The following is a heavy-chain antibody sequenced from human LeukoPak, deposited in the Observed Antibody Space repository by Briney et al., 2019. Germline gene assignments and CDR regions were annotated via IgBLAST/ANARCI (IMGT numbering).Heavy chain of an antibody. CDR3: ASLGMSSSSSHDYCDMDV. V-gene: IGHV1-69*13. J-gene: IGHJ6*03. D-gene: IGHD6-6*01. Sequence: ASVKVSCKDSGGTFSSYAISWVRQAPGQGLEWMGGIIPIFGTANYAQKFQGRVTITADESTSTAYMELSSLRSEDTAVYYCASLGMSSSSSHDYCDMDVLGKGTTVTVSS. CDR2: IIPIFGTA. CDR1: GGTFSSYA.